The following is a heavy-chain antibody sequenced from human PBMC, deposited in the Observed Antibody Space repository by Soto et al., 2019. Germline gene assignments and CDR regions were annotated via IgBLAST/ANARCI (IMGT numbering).Heavy chain of an antibody. CDR2: ISAYNGNT. J-gene: IGHJ5*02. CDR1: GYTFTSYG. V-gene: IGHV1-18*01. Sequence: ASVKVSCKASGYTFTSYGISWVRQAPGQGLEWMGWISAYNGNTNYAQKLQGRVTMTTDTSTSTAYMELRSLRSDDTAVYYCAHITGYSSSSKSGWFDPWGQGTLVTVSS. D-gene: IGHD6-6*01. CDR3: AHITGYSSSSKSGWFDP.